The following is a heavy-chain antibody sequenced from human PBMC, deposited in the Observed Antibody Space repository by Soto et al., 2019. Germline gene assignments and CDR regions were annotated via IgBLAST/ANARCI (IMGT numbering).Heavy chain of an antibody. CDR1: GGTFSSYT. V-gene: IGHV1-69*02. Sequence: GASVKVSCKASGGTFSSYTISWVRQAPGQGLEWMGRIIPILGIANYAQKFQGRVTITADKSTSTAYMELSSLRSEDTAVYYCARVYSSRPYDYWGQGTLVTVSS. J-gene: IGHJ4*02. D-gene: IGHD6-13*01. CDR2: IIPILGIA. CDR3: ARVYSSRPYDY.